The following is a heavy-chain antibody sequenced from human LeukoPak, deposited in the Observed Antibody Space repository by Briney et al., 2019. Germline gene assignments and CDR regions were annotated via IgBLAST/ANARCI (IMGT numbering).Heavy chain of an antibody. J-gene: IGHJ4*02. V-gene: IGHV3-7*01. D-gene: IGHD2-15*01. CDR2: IIEDGSAQ. CDR3: ASRYCSGGSCYFGFDY. Sequence: GGSLRLSCAASGFTFSSSWMSWVRQAPGKGLEWVANIIEDGSAQYYVGSVRGRFTISRDNAKNSLYLQMNSLRAEDTAVYYCASRYCSGGSCYFGFDYWGQGTLVTVSS. CDR1: GFTFSSSW.